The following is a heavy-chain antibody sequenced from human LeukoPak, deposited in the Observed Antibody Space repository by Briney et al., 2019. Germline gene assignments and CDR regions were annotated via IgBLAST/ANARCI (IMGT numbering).Heavy chain of an antibody. V-gene: IGHV4-34*01. CDR3: ARSGPRAFDY. CDR1: GGSFSGYY. CDR2: INHSGST. D-gene: IGHD3-10*01. J-gene: IGHJ4*02. Sequence: PSETLSLTCAVSGGSFSGYYWSWIRQPPGKGLEWIGEINHSGSTNYNPSLKRRVTISVDTSKNQFSLELSSVTAADTAVYYCARSGPRAFDYWGQGTLVTVSS.